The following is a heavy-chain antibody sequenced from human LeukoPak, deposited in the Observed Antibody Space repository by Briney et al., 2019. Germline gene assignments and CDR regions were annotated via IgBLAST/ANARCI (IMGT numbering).Heavy chain of an antibody. CDR1: GFTFSSYS. CDR3: ARGAAGYVGASSFDY. D-gene: IGHD1-26*01. Sequence: GGSLRLSCAASGFTFSSYSMNWVRQAPGKGLEWVSSISSSTTYISYADSVKGRFTISRDNAKNSLYLQMNSLRADDTAVYYCARGAAGYVGASSFDYWGQGTLVTVSS. J-gene: IGHJ4*02. CDR2: ISSSTTYI. V-gene: IGHV3-21*01.